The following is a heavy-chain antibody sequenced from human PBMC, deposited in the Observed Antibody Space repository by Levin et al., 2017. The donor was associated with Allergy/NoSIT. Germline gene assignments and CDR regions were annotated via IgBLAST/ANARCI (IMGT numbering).Heavy chain of an antibody. V-gene: IGHV5-51*01. D-gene: IGHD6-19*01. CDR1: GYSFTSYW. CDR3: ARKKRIAVAGQSAGRGAFDI. CDR2: IYPGDSDT. Sequence: KVSCKGSGYSFTSYWIGWVRQMPGKGLEWMGIIYPGDSDTRYSPSFQGQVTISADKSISTAYLQWSSLKASDTAMYYCARKKRIAVAGQSAGRGAFDIWGQGTMVTVSS. J-gene: IGHJ3*02.